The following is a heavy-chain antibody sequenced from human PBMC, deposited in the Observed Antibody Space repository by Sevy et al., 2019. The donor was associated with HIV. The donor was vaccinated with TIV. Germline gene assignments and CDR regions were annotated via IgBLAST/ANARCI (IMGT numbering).Heavy chain of an antibody. D-gene: IGHD2-21*01. V-gene: IGHV3-23*01. CDR3: AKHPNEPYCGGDCFEAFDY. J-gene: IGHJ4*02. CDR2: ISGIGGST. CDR1: GFTFSSYA. Sequence: GGSLRLSCAASGFTFSSYAMSWVRQAPGKGLEWVSAISGIGGSTYYADSVKGRFTISRDNSKNTLYLQMNSLRAEDTAVYYCAKHPNEPYCGGDCFEAFDYWGQGTLVTVPS.